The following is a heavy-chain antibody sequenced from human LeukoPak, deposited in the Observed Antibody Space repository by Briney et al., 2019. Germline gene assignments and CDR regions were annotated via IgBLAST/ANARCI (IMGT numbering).Heavy chain of an antibody. CDR1: GYTFSSYW. J-gene: IGHJ4*02. Sequence: GESLRISCXGSGYTFSSYWIGWVRQMPGKGLEWMGIIYPGDSDTRYSPSLQGQVTISVDTSIGTAYLQWSSLKASDTDIYYCARQNDFRLDYWGQGTLVTVSS. CDR2: IYPGDSDT. D-gene: IGHD3-3*01. V-gene: IGHV5-51*01. CDR3: ARQNDFRLDY.